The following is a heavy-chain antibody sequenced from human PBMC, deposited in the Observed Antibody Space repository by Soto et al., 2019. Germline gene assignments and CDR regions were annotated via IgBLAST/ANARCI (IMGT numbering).Heavy chain of an antibody. CDR1: GFTFSSYG. V-gene: IGHV3-30*18. CDR2: ISYDGSNK. D-gene: IGHD6-13*01. Sequence: GGSLRLSCAASGFTFSSYGMDWVRQAPGKGLEWVAVISYDGSNKYYADSVKGRFTISRDDSKNTLYLQMNSLRAEDTAVYYCAKDLDSSSWFEGMDVWGQGTTVTVSS. J-gene: IGHJ6*02. CDR3: AKDLDSSSWFEGMDV.